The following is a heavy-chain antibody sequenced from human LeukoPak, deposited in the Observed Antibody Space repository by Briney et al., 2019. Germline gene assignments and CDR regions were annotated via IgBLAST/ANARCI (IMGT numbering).Heavy chain of an antibody. V-gene: IGHV3-7*03. CDR3: TRDPRRLDY. Sequence: GGSLRLSCAASGFTFSSCWMSWVRQAPGKGLEWVANIKQDGSQTYHADSVKGRFTISRDNAKNSLYLQMNSLRAEDTAVYYCTRDPRRLDYWGQGTLVTVSS. CDR1: GFTFSSCW. CDR2: IKQDGSQT. J-gene: IGHJ4*02.